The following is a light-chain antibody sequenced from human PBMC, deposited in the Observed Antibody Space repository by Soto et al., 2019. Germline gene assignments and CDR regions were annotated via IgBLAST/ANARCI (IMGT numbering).Light chain of an antibody. CDR1: QSVTSY. J-gene: IGKJ4*01. V-gene: IGKV3-11*01. Sequence: EIVLTQSPATLSLSPGERATLSCRASQSVTSYLAWYQQKPGQAPRLLIYDVFNRATGIPARFSGSGSGTDFTLNISSLEPEDFAVYYCQQRSNWPLTFGGGTKVDIK. CDR3: QQRSNWPLT. CDR2: DVF.